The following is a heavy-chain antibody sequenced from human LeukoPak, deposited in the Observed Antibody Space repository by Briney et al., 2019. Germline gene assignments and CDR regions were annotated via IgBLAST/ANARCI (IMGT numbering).Heavy chain of an antibody. D-gene: IGHD3-22*01. Sequence: PSETLSLTCTVSGGSISSYYWSWIRQPPGKGLEWIGEINHSGSTNYNPSLKSRVTISVDTSKNQFSLKLSSVTAADTAVYYCARGPTRFRSMIVVVITPPGAFDIWGQGTMVTVSS. CDR1: GGSISSYY. CDR2: INHSGST. V-gene: IGHV4-34*01. J-gene: IGHJ3*02. CDR3: ARGPTRFRSMIVVVITPPGAFDI.